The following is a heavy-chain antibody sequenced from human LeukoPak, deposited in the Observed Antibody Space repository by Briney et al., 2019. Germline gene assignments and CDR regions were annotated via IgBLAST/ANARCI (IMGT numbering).Heavy chain of an antibody. J-gene: IGHJ4*02. CDR2: VNHSGST. CDR3: ASIYDSSGFYPY. CDR1: GGSFSGYY. D-gene: IGHD3-22*01. Sequence: PSETLSLTCAVYGGSFSGYYWSWIRQPPGKGLEWIGEVNHSGSTNYNPSLKSRVTISVDTSKNQFSLKLSSVTAADTAVYYCASIYDSSGFYPYWGQGTLVTVSS. V-gene: IGHV4-34*01.